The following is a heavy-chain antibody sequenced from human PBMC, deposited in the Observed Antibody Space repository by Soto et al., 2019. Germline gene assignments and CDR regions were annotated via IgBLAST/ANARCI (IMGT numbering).Heavy chain of an antibody. CDR1: GFTFSSYS. Sequence: EVQLVESGGGLVKPGGSLRLSCAASGFTFSSYSMNWVRQAPGKGLEWVSSISSSSSYIYYADSVKGRFTISRDNAKNSLYRQMNSLRAEDTAVYYCARDHVAAAGPDAFDIWGQGTMVTVSS. CDR3: ARDHVAAAGPDAFDI. CDR2: ISSSSSYI. J-gene: IGHJ3*02. V-gene: IGHV3-21*01. D-gene: IGHD6-13*01.